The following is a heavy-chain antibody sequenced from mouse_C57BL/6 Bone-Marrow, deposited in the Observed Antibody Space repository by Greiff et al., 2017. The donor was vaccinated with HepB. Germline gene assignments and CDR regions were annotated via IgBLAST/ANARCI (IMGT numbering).Heavy chain of an antibody. CDR2: ISDGGSYT. Sequence: EVQLVESGGGLVKPGGSLKLSCAASGFTFSSYAMSWVRQTPAKRLVWVATISDGGSYTYYPDNVKGRFTISRDNAKNNLYLQMSHLKSEDTAVYYCAREAYSNVAWFAYGGQGKRVTVSA. CDR1: GFTFSSYA. V-gene: IGHV5-4*01. CDR3: AREAYSNVAWFAY. D-gene: IGHD2-5*01. J-gene: IGHJ3*01.